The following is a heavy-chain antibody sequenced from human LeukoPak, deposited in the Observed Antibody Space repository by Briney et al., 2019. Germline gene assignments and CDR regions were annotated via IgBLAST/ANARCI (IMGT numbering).Heavy chain of an antibody. Sequence: PGGSLRLSCAASGFTFSSYDMHWVRQATGKGLEWVSAIGTAGDTYYPGSVKGRFTISRENAKTSLYLKMNSLRAEDTAVYYCARMGARDAFDIWGQGTMVTVSS. CDR1: GFTFSSYD. CDR2: IGTAGDT. CDR3: ARMGARDAFDI. D-gene: IGHD1-26*01. V-gene: IGHV3-13*01. J-gene: IGHJ3*02.